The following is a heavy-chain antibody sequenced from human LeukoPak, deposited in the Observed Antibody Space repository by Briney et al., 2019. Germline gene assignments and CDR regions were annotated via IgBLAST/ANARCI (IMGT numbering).Heavy chain of an antibody. CDR2: IYSSGST. Sequence: TLSLTCTVSGDSISSGDYYWSWIRQPAGKGLEWIGLIYSSGSTSYNPSLKSRVTMSVDTSKKQFSLRLSSVTAADTAVYYCARTPIYYFDNSGYYNWGQGTLVTVSS. V-gene: IGHV4-61*02. D-gene: IGHD3-22*01. CDR1: GDSISSGDYY. CDR3: ARTPIYYFDNSGYYN. J-gene: IGHJ4*02.